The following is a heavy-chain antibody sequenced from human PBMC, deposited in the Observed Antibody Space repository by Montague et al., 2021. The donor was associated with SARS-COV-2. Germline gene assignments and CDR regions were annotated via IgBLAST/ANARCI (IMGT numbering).Heavy chain of an antibody. V-gene: IGHV3-30-3*01. D-gene: IGHD3-22*01. CDR2: ISCDGSNK. J-gene: IGHJ5*02. Sequence: SLRLSCAASGFTFSSYAMHWVRQAPGKGLEWVAVISCDGSNKYYADSVKGRFTISRGNSKNTLYLQMNSLRAEDTAVYYCARDRRYYDNSVYPGVAYNWFDPWGQGTLVTVSS. CDR1: GFTFSSYA. CDR3: ARDRRYYDNSVYPGVAYNWFDP.